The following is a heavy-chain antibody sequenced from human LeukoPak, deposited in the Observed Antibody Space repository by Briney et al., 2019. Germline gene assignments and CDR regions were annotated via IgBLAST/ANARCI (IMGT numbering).Heavy chain of an antibody. V-gene: IGHV3-15*01. CDR3: AKWVHSRYSYGHYFDY. D-gene: IGHD5-18*01. CDR1: GFTFTNAW. Sequence: GGSLRLSCAASGFTFTNAWMSWVRQAPGKGLEWVGRIKSKIDGGTTDYAAPVKGRFTISRDDSKSTLYLQMNSLRAEDTAVYYCAKWVHSRYSYGHYFDYWGQGTLVTVSS. CDR2: IKSKIDGGTT. J-gene: IGHJ4*02.